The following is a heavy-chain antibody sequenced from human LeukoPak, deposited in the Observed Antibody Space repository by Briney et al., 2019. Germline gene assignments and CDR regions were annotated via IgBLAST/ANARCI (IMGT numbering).Heavy chain of an antibody. CDR1: GYTFTSYY. Sequence: ASVKVSCKASGYTFTSYYMHWVRQAPGQGLEWMGWINPNSGGTNYAQKFQGWVTMTRDTSISTAYMELSRLRSDDTAVYYCARISFPAYSSGWYDYWGQGTLVTVSS. V-gene: IGHV1-2*04. CDR3: ARISFPAYSSGWYDY. D-gene: IGHD6-19*01. J-gene: IGHJ4*02. CDR2: INPNSGGT.